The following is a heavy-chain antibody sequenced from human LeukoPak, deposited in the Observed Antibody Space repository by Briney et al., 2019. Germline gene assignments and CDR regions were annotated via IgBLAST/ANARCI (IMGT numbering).Heavy chain of an antibody. J-gene: IGHJ5*02. CDR1: GGTFSSYA. CDR2: IIPIIGTA. V-gene: IGHV1-69*05. Sequence: GASVKVSCKASGGTFSSYAISWVRQAPGQGLEWRGGIIPIIGTANYAQKFQGRVTITTDESTSTAYMELSSLRSEDTAVYYCARTEKEMDFWFDPWGQGTLVTVSS. CDR3: ARTEKEMDFWFDP. D-gene: IGHD5-24*01.